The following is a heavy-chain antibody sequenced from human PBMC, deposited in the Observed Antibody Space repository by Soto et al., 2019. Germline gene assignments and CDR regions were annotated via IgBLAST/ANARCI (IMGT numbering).Heavy chain of an antibody. J-gene: IGHJ4*02. V-gene: IGHV4-39*01. CDR2: IYYSGST. Sequence: PSETLSLTCTVSGGSISSSSYYWGWIRQPPGKGLEWIGSIYYSGSTYYNPSLKSRVTISVDTSKNQFSLKLSSVTAADTAVYYCARLVDDYGDYVDYWGQGTLVTVSS. CDR1: GGSISSSSYY. CDR3: ARLVDDYGDYVDY. D-gene: IGHD4-17*01.